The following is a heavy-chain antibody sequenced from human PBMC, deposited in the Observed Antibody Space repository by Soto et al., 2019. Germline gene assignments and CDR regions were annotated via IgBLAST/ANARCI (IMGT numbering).Heavy chain of an antibody. CDR1: GGSISSGGYY. V-gene: IGHV4-31*03. J-gene: IGHJ3*02. CDR2: IYYSGST. CDR3: ARGGCSGGSCQLRGYAFDI. D-gene: IGHD2-15*01. Sequence: PSETLSLTCTVSGGSISSGGYYWSWIRQHPGKGLEWIGYIYYSGSTYYNPSLKSRVTISVDTSKNQFSLKLSSVTAADTAVYYCARGGCSGGSCQLRGYAFDICGQGTMVTVSS.